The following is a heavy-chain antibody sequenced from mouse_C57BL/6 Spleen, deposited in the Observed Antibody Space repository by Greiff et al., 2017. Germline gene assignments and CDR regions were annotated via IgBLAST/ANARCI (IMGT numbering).Heavy chain of an antibody. CDR2: IDPENGDT. D-gene: IGHD1-1*01. CDR3: TTFITTVVATRGYFDY. V-gene: IGHV14-4*01. Sequence: VQLQQSGAELVRPGASVKLSCTASGFNIKDDYMHWVKQRPEQGLEWIGWIDPENGDTEYASKFQGKATITADTSSNTAYLQLSSLTSEDTAVYYCTTFITTVVATRGYFDYWGQGTTRTVSS. CDR1: GFNIKDDY. J-gene: IGHJ2*01.